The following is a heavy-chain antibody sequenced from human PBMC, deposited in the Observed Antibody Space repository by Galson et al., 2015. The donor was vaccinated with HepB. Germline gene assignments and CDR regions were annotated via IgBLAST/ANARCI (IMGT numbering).Heavy chain of an antibody. CDR3: ARLPELGRSYDRWDY. CDR1: GGTFSSYA. V-gene: IGHV1-69*13. CDR2: IIPNIGAA. D-gene: IGHD3-9*01. J-gene: IGHJ4*02. Sequence: SVKVSCKASGGTFSSYAISWVRQAPGQGLEWMGGIIPNIGAANYAQKFQGRVTITADESTSTAYMELSSLRSEDTAVYYCARLPELGRSYDRWDYWGQGTLVTDSA.